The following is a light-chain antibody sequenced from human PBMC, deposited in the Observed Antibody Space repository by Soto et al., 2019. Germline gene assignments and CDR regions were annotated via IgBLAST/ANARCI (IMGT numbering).Light chain of an antibody. V-gene: IGKV3-20*01. CDR3: QQCGSSRRT. CDR2: GAS. Sequence: IVLTQSPGTLSLSTGERAARSCRASQSVSSSYLAWYQQTPGQAPRLLIYGASSRATGIPDRISGSGSGTDFTLTISRLEPEEVAVYDCQQCGSSRRTFGQGTKVDIK. J-gene: IGKJ1*01. CDR1: QSVSSSY.